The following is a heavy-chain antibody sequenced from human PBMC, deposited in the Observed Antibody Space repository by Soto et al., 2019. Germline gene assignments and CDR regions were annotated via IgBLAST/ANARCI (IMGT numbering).Heavy chain of an antibody. CDR2: INHSGST. CDR1: GGSFSGYY. D-gene: IGHD3-10*01. Sequence: SETLSLTCAVSGGSFSGYYWTWIRQPPGTGLEWIGEINHSGSTNYNPSLKSRVTISVDPSKNRFSLKLSSVTAADTAVFYCVRGYYGSGDYYSPTLGMDDWGQGTTVTVCS. V-gene: IGHV4-34*01. J-gene: IGHJ6*01. CDR3: VRGYYGSGDYYSPTLGMDD.